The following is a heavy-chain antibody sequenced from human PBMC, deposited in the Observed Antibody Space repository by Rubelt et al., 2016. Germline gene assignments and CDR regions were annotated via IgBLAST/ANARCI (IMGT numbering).Heavy chain of an antibody. CDR1: GYTFTSYY. Sequence: QVQLVQSGAEVKKPGASVKVSCKASGYTFTSYYMHWVRQAPGQGLEWMGIINPSGGSTSYAQKFQGRVTMTRNTSTSTVYMELGRLRSDDTAVYYCARDLYKGPRWLVAYWGQGTLVTVSS. D-gene: IGHD6-19*01. CDR3: ARDLYKGPRWLVAY. CDR2: INPSGGST. J-gene: IGHJ4*02. V-gene: IGHV1-46*01.